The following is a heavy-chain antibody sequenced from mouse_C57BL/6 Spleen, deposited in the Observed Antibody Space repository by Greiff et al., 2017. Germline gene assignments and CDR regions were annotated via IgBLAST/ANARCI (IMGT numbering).Heavy chain of an antibody. V-gene: IGHV5-4*03. Sequence: EVKLMESGGGLVKPGGSLKLSCAASGFTFSSYAMSWVRQTPEKRLEWVATISDGGSYTYYPDNVKGRFTISRDNAKNNLYLQMSHLKSEDTAMYYCASGYYGSSVLAYGGQRTLVNVSA. CDR3: ASGYYGSSVLAY. CDR1: GFTFSSYA. J-gene: IGHJ3*01. CDR2: ISDGGSYT. D-gene: IGHD1-1*01.